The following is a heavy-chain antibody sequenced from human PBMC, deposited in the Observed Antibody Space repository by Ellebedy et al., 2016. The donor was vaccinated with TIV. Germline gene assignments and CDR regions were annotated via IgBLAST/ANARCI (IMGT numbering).Heavy chain of an antibody. J-gene: IGHJ1*01. CDR3: ARGGPTGTDLKAFQH. Sequence: AASVKVSCKASGGTFSSYAISWVRQAPGQGLEWMGRIIPILGIANYAQKFQGRVTITADKSTSTAYMELSRLRSDDTAVYYCARGGPTGTDLKAFQHWGQGTLVTVSS. CDR1: GGTFSSYA. D-gene: IGHD6-13*01. CDR2: IIPILGIA. V-gene: IGHV1-69*04.